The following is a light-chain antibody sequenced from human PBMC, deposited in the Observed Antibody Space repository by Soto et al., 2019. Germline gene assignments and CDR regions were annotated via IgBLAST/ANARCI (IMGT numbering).Light chain of an antibody. V-gene: IGLV2-14*01. CDR1: SSDVGAYTS. Sequence: QSALTQPASVSGSPGQSITISCTGTSSDVGAYTSVSWYQHHPGKAPKVMIYEVNKRPSGISNRFSGSKSVNTASLTISGLQPEDGAHYYCSSYTGDNRDYVFGTGTKVTAL. J-gene: IGLJ1*01. CDR3: SSYTGDNRDYV. CDR2: EVN.